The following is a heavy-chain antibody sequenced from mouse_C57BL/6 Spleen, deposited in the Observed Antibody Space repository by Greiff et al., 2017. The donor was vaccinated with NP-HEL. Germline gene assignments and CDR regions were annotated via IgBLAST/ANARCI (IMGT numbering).Heavy chain of an antibody. Sequence: QVQLQQPGAELVRPGTSVKLSCKASGYTFTSYWMHWVKQRPGQGLEWIGVIDPSDSYTNYNQKFKGKATLTVDTSSSTAYMQLSSLTSEDSAVYYCARADYYGSSPDWFAYWGQGTLVTVSA. D-gene: IGHD1-1*01. J-gene: IGHJ3*01. V-gene: IGHV1-59*01. CDR3: ARADYYGSSPDWFAY. CDR1: GYTFTSYW. CDR2: IDPSDSYT.